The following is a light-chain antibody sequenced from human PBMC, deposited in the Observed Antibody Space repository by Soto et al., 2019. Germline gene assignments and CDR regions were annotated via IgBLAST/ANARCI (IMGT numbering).Light chain of an antibody. CDR1: QSISNY. CDR3: QQCYSTPYT. Sequence: DIQMTQSPSSLSASEGDRVTITCRASQSISNYLNWYQHKPGQDPKLLIYAASSLQSGVPSRFTGSGSGTDFTLSISDLQPGDFATYSCQQCYSTPYTFGQGTKVEIK. CDR2: AAS. J-gene: IGKJ2*01. V-gene: IGKV1-39*01.